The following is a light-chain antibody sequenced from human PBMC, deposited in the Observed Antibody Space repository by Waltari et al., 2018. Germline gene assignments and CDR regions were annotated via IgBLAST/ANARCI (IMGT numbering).Light chain of an antibody. CDR1: QSILYSSKNKNY. Sequence: DIVMTQSPDSLAVSLGERATINFKSSQSILYSSKNKNYLAWYQQKPGQPPKLLIYWASTRESGVPDRFSGSGSGTDFTLTISSLQAEDVAVYYCQQYYRTPQAFGQGTRLEIK. CDR3: QQYYRTPQA. V-gene: IGKV4-1*01. CDR2: WAS. J-gene: IGKJ5*01.